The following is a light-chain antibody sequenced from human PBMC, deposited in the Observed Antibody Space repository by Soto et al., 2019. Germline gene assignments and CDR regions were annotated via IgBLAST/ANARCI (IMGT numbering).Light chain of an antibody. CDR1: SSDVGGYNY. V-gene: IGLV2-14*01. Sequence: QSALTQPASVSGSPGQSITISCTGTSSDVGGYNYVCWYQQHPGKAPKLIIYDVSNRPSGVSNRFSGSKSGNTASLSISGLQVEDEADYYCSSYTSSSTVVFGGGTKLTVL. CDR3: SSYTSSSTVV. CDR2: DVS. J-gene: IGLJ3*02.